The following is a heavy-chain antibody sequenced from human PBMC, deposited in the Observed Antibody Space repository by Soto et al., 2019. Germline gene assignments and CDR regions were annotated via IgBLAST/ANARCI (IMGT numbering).Heavy chain of an antibody. Sequence: KVSCKASGGTFSSYAISWVRQAPGQGLEWMGGIIPIFGTANYAQKFQGRVTITADKSTSTAYMELSSLRSEDTAVYYCARFQDFEWLFRCGMDVWGQGTKVTVSS. V-gene: IGHV1-69*06. CDR2: IIPIFGTA. J-gene: IGHJ6*02. D-gene: IGHD3-9*01. CDR1: GGTFSSYA. CDR3: ARFQDFEWLFRCGMDV.